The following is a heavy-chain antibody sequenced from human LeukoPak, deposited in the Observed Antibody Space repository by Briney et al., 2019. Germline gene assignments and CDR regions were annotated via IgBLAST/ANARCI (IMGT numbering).Heavy chain of an antibody. Sequence: SQTLSLTCAISGDSFSSNSATWSWIRQSPSRGLEWLGRTYYRSKWYNDYAVSVKSRITINPDTSKNQFSLQLNSVTPEDTAVYYCGRALYDSSGYALHAFDIWGHGTMVTVSS. CDR3: GRALYDSSGYALHAFDI. V-gene: IGHV6-1*01. CDR1: GDSFSSNSAT. CDR2: TYYRSKWYN. J-gene: IGHJ3*02. D-gene: IGHD3-22*01.